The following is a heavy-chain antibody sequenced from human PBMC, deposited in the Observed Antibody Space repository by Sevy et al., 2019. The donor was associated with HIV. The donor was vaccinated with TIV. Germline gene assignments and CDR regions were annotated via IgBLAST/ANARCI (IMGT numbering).Heavy chain of an antibody. J-gene: IGHJ4*02. D-gene: IGHD2-2*01. CDR3: ARIVPSDYAGMDY. Sequence: VKVSCKASGGTFSSYAISWVRQAPGQGLERTGGIIPIFGTANYAQQFQGRVTITADESTSTAYMELSRLRSEDTAVYYCARIVPSDYAGMDYWGQGTLVTVSS. CDR2: IIPIFGTA. V-gene: IGHV1-69*13. CDR1: GGTFSSYA.